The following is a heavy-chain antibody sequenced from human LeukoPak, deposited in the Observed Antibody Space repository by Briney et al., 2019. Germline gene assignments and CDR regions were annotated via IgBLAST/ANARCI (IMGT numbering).Heavy chain of an antibody. D-gene: IGHD3-10*02. V-gene: IGHV3-74*01. CDR1: GFSFSGHW. Sequence: GGSLRLSCTASGFSFSGHWMHWARQLPGKGLVWVSRISPTGSTTSYADSVKGRFTVSRDNAKNTLYLQVNNLRAEDTAVYYCARDVRGMDYWGQGTLVTVSS. CDR3: ARDVRGMDY. CDR2: ISPTGSTT. J-gene: IGHJ4*02.